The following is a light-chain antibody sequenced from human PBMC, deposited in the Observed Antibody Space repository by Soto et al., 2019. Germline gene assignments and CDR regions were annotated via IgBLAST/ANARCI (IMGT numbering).Light chain of an antibody. CDR1: QSVTGSY. Sequence: EIVLTQSPGTLSLSPGERATLSCRASQSVTGSYLAWYQQTPGQAPRLLIYGASSRATGIPDRFSGSGSGTDFTLTISRLEPEDFAVYYCQQYGSSPGTFGQGTKVEIK. J-gene: IGKJ1*01. V-gene: IGKV3-20*01. CDR3: QQYGSSPGT. CDR2: GAS.